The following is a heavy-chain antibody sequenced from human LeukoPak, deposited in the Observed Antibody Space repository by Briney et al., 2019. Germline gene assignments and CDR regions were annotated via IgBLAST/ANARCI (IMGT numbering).Heavy chain of an antibody. CDR3: PRSTGQQQLVLGTYGMDV. CDR1: GFTFSASA. J-gene: IGHJ6*02. V-gene: IGHV3-73*01. CDR2: IRSKTNNYAT. Sequence: GGSLRLSCAASGFTFSASAMHWVRQASGKGVGWVGRIRSKTNNYATEYAASVKGRFTISRDDSKNTAYLQMDSLRTEDTAVYYCPRSTGQQQLVLGTYGMDVWGQGTTVTVSS. D-gene: IGHD6-13*01.